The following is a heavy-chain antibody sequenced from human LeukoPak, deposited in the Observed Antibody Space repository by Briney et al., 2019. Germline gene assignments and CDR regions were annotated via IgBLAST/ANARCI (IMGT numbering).Heavy chain of an antibody. J-gene: IGHJ4*02. CDR2: ISYSGTT. V-gene: IGHV4-61*08. CDR1: GGSISSGGYY. CDR3: ARGYRPPSSGFDY. Sequence: SETLSLTCTVSGGSISSGGYYWSWIRQPPGKGLEWIGHISYSGTTNYNPSLNSRVAISIDTSRNQFSLNLNSVTASNTAVYYCARGYRPPSSGFDYWGQGTPVTVSS. D-gene: IGHD6-19*01.